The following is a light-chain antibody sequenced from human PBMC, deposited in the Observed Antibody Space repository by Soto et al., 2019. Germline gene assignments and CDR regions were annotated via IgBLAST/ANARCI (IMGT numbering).Light chain of an antibody. V-gene: IGKV1-39*01. Sequence: DIQMTQSPSSLSASVGDRVSITCRASQDIRSYLNWYQQKPGKAPELLIYATSNLQSGVPPRFSASGSGTXXXXXXXXXXXXXFATYYCQQGYSTQWTSGQXTKVEIK. CDR3: QQGYSTQWT. CDR1: QDIRSY. CDR2: ATS. J-gene: IGKJ1*01.